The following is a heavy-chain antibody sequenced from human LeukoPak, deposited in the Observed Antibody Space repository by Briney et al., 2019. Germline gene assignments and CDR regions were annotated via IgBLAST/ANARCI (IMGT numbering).Heavy chain of an antibody. D-gene: IGHD4-17*01. Sequence: PGGSLRLSCAASGFTFSSYAMSWVRQAPGKGLEWVSAISGSGGSTYYADSVKGRFTISRDNSKNTLYLQMNSLRAEDTAVYCCAKDQDWKVYGEIDYWGQGTLVTVSS. CDR2: ISGSGGST. CDR3: AKDQDWKVYGEIDY. V-gene: IGHV3-23*01. J-gene: IGHJ4*02. CDR1: GFTFSSYA.